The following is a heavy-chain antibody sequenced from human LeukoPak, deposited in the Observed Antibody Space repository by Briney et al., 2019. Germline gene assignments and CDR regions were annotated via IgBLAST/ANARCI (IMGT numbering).Heavy chain of an antibody. J-gene: IGHJ5*02. Sequence: SETLSLTCAVYGGSFSGYYWSWIRQPPGKGLEWIGEINHSGSTNYNPSLKSRVTISVDTSKNQFSLKLSTVTAADTAVYYCARGRITKYNWFDPWGQGTLVTVSS. CDR3: ARGRITKYNWFDP. CDR2: INHSGST. D-gene: IGHD1-1*01. CDR1: GGSFSGYY. V-gene: IGHV4-34*01.